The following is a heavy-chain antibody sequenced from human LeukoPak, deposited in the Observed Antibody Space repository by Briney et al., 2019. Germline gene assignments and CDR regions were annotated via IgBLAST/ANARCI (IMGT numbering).Heavy chain of an antibody. J-gene: IGHJ4*02. Sequence: GGSLRLSCAASGFTFSSYWMSWVRQAPGKGLEWVANIKQDGSEKYYVDSVKGRFTISRDNAKNSLYLQMNSLRAEDTAVYYCASYIVVVPAATYYFDYWGQGTLVTASS. V-gene: IGHV3-7*01. CDR3: ASYIVVVPAATYYFDY. CDR1: GFTFSSYW. D-gene: IGHD2-2*01. CDR2: IKQDGSEK.